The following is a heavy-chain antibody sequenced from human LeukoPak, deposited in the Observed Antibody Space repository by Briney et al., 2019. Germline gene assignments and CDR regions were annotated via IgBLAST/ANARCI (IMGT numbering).Heavy chain of an antibody. V-gene: IGHV4-30-2*01. CDR1: GGSISSSSYY. CDR3: ARTSIAARRANAFDI. CDR2: IYHSGST. D-gene: IGHD6-6*01. Sequence: SETLSLTCTVSGGSISSSSYYWGWIRQPPGKGLEWIGYIYHSGSTYYNPSLKSRVTISVDRSKNQFSLKLSSVTAADTAVYYCARTSIAARRANAFDIWGQGTMVTVSS. J-gene: IGHJ3*02.